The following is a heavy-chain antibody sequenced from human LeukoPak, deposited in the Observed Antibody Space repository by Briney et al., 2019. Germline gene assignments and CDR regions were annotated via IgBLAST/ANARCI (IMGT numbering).Heavy chain of an antibody. J-gene: IGHJ5*02. CDR3: ARQEVGAGYCSSTSCAEPHWFDP. D-gene: IGHD2-2*01. Sequence: SETLSLTCIVSGGSISSTSYWGCIRQPPGKGLEGIGTILYSGSTFYNPSLKSRVTISVDTSKNQFSLKLNSVTAADTAVYYCARQEVGAGYCSSTSCAEPHWFDPWGQGTLVTVPS. CDR1: GGSISSTSY. CDR2: ILYSGST. V-gene: IGHV4-39*01.